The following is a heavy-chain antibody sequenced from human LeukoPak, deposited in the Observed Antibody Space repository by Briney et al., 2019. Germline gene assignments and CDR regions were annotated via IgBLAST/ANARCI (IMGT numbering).Heavy chain of an antibody. CDR3: AREVGSGSSNWFDP. D-gene: IGHD3-10*01. V-gene: IGHV1-69*01. CDR2: IIPIFGTA. Sequence: SVKVSCKASGGTFSSYAISWVRQAPGQGLEWMGGIIPIFGTANYAPKFQGRVTITADESTSTAYMELSSLRSEDTAVYYCAREVGSGSSNWFDPWGQGTLVTVSS. J-gene: IGHJ5*02. CDR1: GGTFSSYA.